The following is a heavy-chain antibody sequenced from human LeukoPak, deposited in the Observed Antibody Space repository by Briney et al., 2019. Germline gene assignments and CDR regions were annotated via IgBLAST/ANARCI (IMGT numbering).Heavy chain of an antibody. V-gene: IGHV4-39*01. CDR1: GGSISSSSYY. CDR2: IYYSGST. J-gene: IGHJ4*02. D-gene: IGHD1-26*01. CDR3: ASGSYYGNHFDY. Sequence: PSETLSLTCTVSGGSISSSSYYWGWIRQPPGKGLEWIGSIYYSGSTYYNPSLKSRVTISVDTSKNQFSMKLSSVTAADTAVYCCASGSYYGNHFDYWGQGTLVTVSS.